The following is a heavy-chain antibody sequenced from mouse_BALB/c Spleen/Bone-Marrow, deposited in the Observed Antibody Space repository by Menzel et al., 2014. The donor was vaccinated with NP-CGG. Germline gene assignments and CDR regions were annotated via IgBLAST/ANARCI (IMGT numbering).Heavy chain of an antibody. D-gene: IGHD2-12*01. Sequence: QLQQSGPELVKPGASVKVSCKASGYAFTNYNMFWVKQSHEKSLEWIGYIDPYSGGTNYNQKFRGKATLTVDKSSSTAYTHLNSLTSEDSAVYYCARELSRAMDYWGQGNSVTVSS. CDR1: GYAFTNYN. CDR3: ARELSRAMDY. CDR2: IDPYSGGT. V-gene: IGHV1S135*01. J-gene: IGHJ4*01.